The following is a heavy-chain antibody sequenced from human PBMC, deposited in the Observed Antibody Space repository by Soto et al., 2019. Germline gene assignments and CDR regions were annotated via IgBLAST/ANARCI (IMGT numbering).Heavy chain of an antibody. V-gene: IGHV5-51*07. CDR1: GYSFTIYC. D-gene: IGHD6-19*01. Sequence: GESLKIACKGSGYSFTIYCIGWVHQMPGKGLEWMGIIYPGDSDTRYSPSFQGQVTISADKSISTAYLQWSSLKASDTAMYYCAIAVVGTESSPDWFDPWGQGTLVTVSS. CDR2: IYPGDSDT. CDR3: AIAVVGTESSPDWFDP. J-gene: IGHJ5*02.